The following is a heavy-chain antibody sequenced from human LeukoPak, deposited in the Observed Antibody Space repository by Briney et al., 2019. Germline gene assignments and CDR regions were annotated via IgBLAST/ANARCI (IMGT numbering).Heavy chain of an antibody. Sequence: ASVKVSCKASGYTFTGYYVHWARQAPGQGLEWMGWINPNSGGTNYAQKFQGWVTMTRNTSISTAYMELSRLRSDDTAVYYCARGDYFDYWGQGTLVTVSS. CDR2: INPNSGGT. CDR3: ARGDYFDY. J-gene: IGHJ4*02. CDR1: GYTFTGYY. V-gene: IGHV1-2*04.